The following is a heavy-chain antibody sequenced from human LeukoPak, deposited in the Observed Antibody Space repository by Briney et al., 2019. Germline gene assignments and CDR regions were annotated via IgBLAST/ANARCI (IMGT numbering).Heavy chain of an antibody. CDR1: GGTFSSYA. CDR3: ARVTRVRSSWSGYYYMDV. D-gene: IGHD6-13*01. CDR2: IIPIFGTA. Sequence: GASVKVSCKASGGTFSSYAISWVRQAPGQGLEWMGGIIPIFGTANYAQKFQGRVTITADESTSTAYMELSSLRSEDTAVYYCARVTRVRSSWSGYYYMDVWGKGTTVTISS. J-gene: IGHJ6*03. V-gene: IGHV1-69*13.